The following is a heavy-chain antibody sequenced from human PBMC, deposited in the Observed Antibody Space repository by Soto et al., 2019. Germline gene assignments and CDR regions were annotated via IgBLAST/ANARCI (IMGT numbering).Heavy chain of an antibody. J-gene: IGHJ4*02. CDR1: GYTFTSYY. CDR2: INPSGDST. CDR3: ARSYYDYVWGSYRSAHFDY. Sequence: VASVKVSCKASGYTFTSYYMHWVRQAPGQGLEWMGIINPSGDSTSYAQKFQGRVTMTRDTSMSTVYMELSSLRSEDTAVYYCARSYYDYVWGSYRSAHFDYWGQGTLVTVSS. V-gene: IGHV1-46*01. D-gene: IGHD3-16*02.